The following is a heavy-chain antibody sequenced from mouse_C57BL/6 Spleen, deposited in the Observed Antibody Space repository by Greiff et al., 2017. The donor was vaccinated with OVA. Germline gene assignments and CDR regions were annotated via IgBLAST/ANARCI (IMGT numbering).Heavy chain of an antibody. J-gene: IGHJ2*01. V-gene: IGHV1-54*01. Sequence: QVQLQQPGAELVRPGTSVKVSCKASGYAFTSYLIDWVKQRPGQGLEWIGVINPGSGGTNYNEKFKGKATLTVDKSSSTAYMQLSSLASEDSAVYFCARRGVECWGKGTTLTVAS. CDR2: INPGSGGT. CDR1: GYAFTSYL. CDR3: ARRGVEC.